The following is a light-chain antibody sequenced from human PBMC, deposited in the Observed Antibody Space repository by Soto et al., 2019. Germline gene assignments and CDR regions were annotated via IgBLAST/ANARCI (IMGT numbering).Light chain of an antibody. CDR2: AAS. V-gene: IGKV1-16*01. CDR3: LQFYSFPRT. CDR1: QGISNY. Sequence: DIQMTQSPSSLSASVGDRVTITCRASQGISNYLAWYQQKPGKAPQYLIQAASILQSGVPSRFSGSGSGTEFILTINNLQPEDFASYFCLQFYSFPRTFGLGTKVEI. J-gene: IGKJ1*01.